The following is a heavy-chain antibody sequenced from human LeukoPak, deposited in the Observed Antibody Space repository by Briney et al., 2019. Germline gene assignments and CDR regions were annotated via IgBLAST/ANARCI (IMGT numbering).Heavy chain of an antibody. CDR2: ISYDGSNK. V-gene: IGHV3-30*04. Sequence: PGGSLRLSCAASGFTFSTYAMNWVRQAPGKGLEWVALISYDGSNKYYTDSLKGRSTISRDNSKNTLYLQMNSLRVEDTAVYYCASLKTADYWGQGTLVTVSS. CDR1: GFTFSTYA. D-gene: IGHD2-21*02. CDR3: ASLKTADY. J-gene: IGHJ4*02.